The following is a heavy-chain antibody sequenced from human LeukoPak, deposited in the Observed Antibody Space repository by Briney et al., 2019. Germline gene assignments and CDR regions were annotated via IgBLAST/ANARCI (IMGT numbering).Heavy chain of an antibody. Sequence: QPGGSLRLSCAASGFTFSNYGMHWVRQAPGKGLEWVTLISYDGSNKYYADSVKGRFTISRDNSKNTLYLQMNSLRAEDTAVYYCAKDPMVRGVMGYMDVWGKGTTVTISS. D-gene: IGHD3-10*01. CDR3: AKDPMVRGVMGYMDV. J-gene: IGHJ6*03. V-gene: IGHV3-30*18. CDR2: ISYDGSNK. CDR1: GFTFSNYG.